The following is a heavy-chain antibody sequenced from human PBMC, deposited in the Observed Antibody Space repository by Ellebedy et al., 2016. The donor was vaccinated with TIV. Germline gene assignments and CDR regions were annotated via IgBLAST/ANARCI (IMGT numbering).Heavy chain of an antibody. J-gene: IGHJ4*02. CDR3: AKNSVTAAASCVDS. CDR1: GFTFSIYA. CDR2: VIGSGNST. Sequence: PGGSLRLSCAASGFTFSIYAMTWVRQAPGKGLEWVSPVIGSGNSTYYADSMKGRFTISRDNSKNTLYLQMNSLRAEDTAVYYCAKNSVTAAASCVDSWGRGSLVTVSS. V-gene: IGHV3-23*01. D-gene: IGHD6-13*01.